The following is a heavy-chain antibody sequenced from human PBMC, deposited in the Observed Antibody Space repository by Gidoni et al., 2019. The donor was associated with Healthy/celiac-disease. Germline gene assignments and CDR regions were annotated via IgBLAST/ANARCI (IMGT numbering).Heavy chain of an antibody. J-gene: IGHJ4*02. CDR1: GGHFSSYA. V-gene: IGHV1-69*01. CDR3: ARERATYSGGLGC. Sequence: QVQLVQSGAEVKKPGPSVKVSCKASGGHFSSYAISWVRQAPGPGLEWMGGIIPIFGTANYAQKFQGRVTITADESTSTAYMELSSLRSEDTAVYYCARERATYSGGLGCWGQGTLVTVSS. D-gene: IGHD1-26*01. CDR2: IIPIFGTA.